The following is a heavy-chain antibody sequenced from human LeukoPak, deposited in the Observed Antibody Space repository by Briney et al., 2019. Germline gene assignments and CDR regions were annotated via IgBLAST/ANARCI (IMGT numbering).Heavy chain of an antibody. CDR1: GGSISSSDYS. D-gene: IGHD6-13*01. CDR2: IYYSGST. CDR3: ARHPKQQDSWRFDY. V-gene: IGHV4-39*01. J-gene: IGHJ4*02. Sequence: SETLSLTCAVSGGSISSSDYSWAWIRQPPGKGLEWIGSIYYSGSTYHNPSLKSRVTISVDTSKNQFSLKLSSVTAADTAVYYCARHPKQQDSWRFDYWGQGTLVTVSS.